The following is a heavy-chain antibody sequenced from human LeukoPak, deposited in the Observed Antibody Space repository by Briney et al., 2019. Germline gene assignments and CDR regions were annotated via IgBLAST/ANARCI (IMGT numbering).Heavy chain of an antibody. V-gene: IGHV3-30*04. CDR3: VRDWGYDSSGYWQKYFDT. CDR1: GFTCSSYT. J-gene: IGHJ4*02. Sequence: GGSLRLSCAASGFTCSSYTMHWVRQTPGKGLEWVAVISDDGHGKVQYYADSVRGRFTISRDNAKNTVYLQMNSLRAEDTAVYYCVRDWGYDSSGYWQKYFDTWGQGTLVTVSS. D-gene: IGHD3-22*01. CDR2: ISDDGHGKVQ.